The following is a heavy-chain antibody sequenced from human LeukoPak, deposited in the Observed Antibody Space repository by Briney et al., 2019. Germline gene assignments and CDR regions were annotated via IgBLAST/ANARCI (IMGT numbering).Heavy chain of an antibody. CDR2: IYYSGST. D-gene: IGHD1-26*01. CDR3: AGDSGVVV. CDR1: GGSISSYY. J-gene: IGHJ3*01. Sequence: SETLSLTCTVSGGSISSYYWSWIRQPPGKGLEGIGYIYYSGSTNYNPSLKSRVTISVDTSKNQFSLRLSSVTAADRAVYYCAGDSGVVVWGQGTMVTVSS. V-gene: IGHV4-59*01.